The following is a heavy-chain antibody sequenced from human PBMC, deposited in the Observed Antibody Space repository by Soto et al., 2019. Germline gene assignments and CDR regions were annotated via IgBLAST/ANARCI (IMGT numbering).Heavy chain of an antibody. CDR1: GGSISSSSYY. D-gene: IGHD2-15*01. CDR2: IYYSGST. J-gene: IGHJ6*02. V-gene: IGHV4-39*01. Sequence: TLSLTCTVSGGSISSSSYYWGWIRQPPGKGLEWIGSIYYSGSTYYNPSLKSRVTISVDTSKNQFSLKLSSVTAADTAVYYCARHRQYCSGGSCYSFYYYGMDVWGQGTTVTVSS. CDR3: ARHRQYCSGGSCYSFYYYGMDV.